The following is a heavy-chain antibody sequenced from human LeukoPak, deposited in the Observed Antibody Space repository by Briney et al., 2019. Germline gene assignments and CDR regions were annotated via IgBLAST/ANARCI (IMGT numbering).Heavy chain of an antibody. Sequence: GESLKISCKGSGYSFTSYWIGWVRQMPGKGLEWMGIIYPGDSDTRYSPSFQGQVTISADKSTSTAYLQWSSLKASDTAMYYCARSGYCSSTSCWFNAFDIWGQGTMVTVSS. J-gene: IGHJ3*02. D-gene: IGHD2-2*01. V-gene: IGHV5-51*01. CDR1: GYSFTSYW. CDR2: IYPGDSDT. CDR3: ARSGYCSSTSCWFNAFDI.